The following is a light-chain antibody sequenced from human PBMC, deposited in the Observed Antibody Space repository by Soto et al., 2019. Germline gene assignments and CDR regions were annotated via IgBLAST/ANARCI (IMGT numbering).Light chain of an antibody. CDR3: LLYYGDVNWV. V-gene: IGLV7-43*01. CDR2: STS. Sequence: QNVVTKETSLTVPPGGTVTLTCASSTGTVTSGYFPSWFQKKPGQAPRALIYSTSNRHSWTPARFSGSLLGGKAALTLSAVQPEDEADYYGLLYYGDVNWVFGGGTKLTVL. CDR1: TGTVTSGYF. J-gene: IGLJ3*02.